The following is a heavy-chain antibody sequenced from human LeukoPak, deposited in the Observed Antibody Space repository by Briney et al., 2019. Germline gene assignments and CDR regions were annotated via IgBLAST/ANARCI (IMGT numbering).Heavy chain of an antibody. CDR2: ISYDGSNK. J-gene: IGHJ5*02. Sequence: GGSLSLSCAASGFTFSSYGMHWVRQAPGKGLEWVAVISYDGSNKYYADSVKGRFTISRDNSKNTLYLQMNSLRAEDTAVYYCAKSYSWVTTSPWFDPWGQGTLVTVSS. D-gene: IGHD4-17*01. CDR3: AKSYSWVTTSPWFDP. CDR1: GFTFSSYG. V-gene: IGHV3-30*18.